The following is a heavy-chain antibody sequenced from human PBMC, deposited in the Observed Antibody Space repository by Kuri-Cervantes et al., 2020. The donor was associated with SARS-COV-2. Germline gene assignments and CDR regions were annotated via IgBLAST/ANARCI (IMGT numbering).Heavy chain of an antibody. V-gene: IGHV1-8*01. CDR3: AGGARCYGSVSHCFDS. Sequence: ASVKVSCKASGYTFTSYDINWVRQATGQGLEWMGWMNPNSGNTGYAQKFQGRVTMTRNTSISTAYMELSSLRSEDTAVLYCAGGARCYGSVSHCFDSWGQGTLVTVSS. J-gene: IGHJ4*02. CDR2: MNPNSGNT. CDR1: GYTFTSYD. D-gene: IGHD3-10*01.